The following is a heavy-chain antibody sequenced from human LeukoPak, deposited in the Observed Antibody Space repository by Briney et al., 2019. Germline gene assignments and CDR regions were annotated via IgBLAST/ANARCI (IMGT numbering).Heavy chain of an antibody. V-gene: IGHV4-59*01. CDR1: GGSISSYY. J-gene: IGHJ4*02. Sequence: PSETLSLTCTVSGGSISSYYWSWIRQPPGKGLEWIGYIYYSGSTNYNPSLKSRVTISVDTSKNQFSLKLSSVTAADTAVYYCARVPGRRYCTNGVCFNFDYWGQGTLVTVSS. D-gene: IGHD2-8*01. CDR3: ARVPGRRYCTNGVCFNFDY. CDR2: IYYSGST.